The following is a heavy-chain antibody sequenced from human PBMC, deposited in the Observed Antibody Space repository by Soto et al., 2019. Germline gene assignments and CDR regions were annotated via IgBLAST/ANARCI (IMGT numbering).Heavy chain of an antibody. CDR2: INAGNGNT. V-gene: IGHV1-3*01. Sequence: GASVKVSCKASGYTFTSYPMHWVRQAPGQRLEWMGWINAGNGNTKYSQEFQGRVTITRDTSASTAYMELSSLRSEDTAVYYCARVNKYSSSWYYFDYWGQGTLVTVSS. CDR3: ARVNKYSSSWYYFDY. D-gene: IGHD6-6*01. J-gene: IGHJ4*02. CDR1: GYTFTSYP.